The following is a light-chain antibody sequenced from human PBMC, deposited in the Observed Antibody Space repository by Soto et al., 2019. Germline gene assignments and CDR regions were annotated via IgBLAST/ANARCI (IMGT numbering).Light chain of an antibody. J-gene: IGLJ3*02. CDR3: ATWDVSLSGWV. Sequence: QSVLTQEHSASGTPGQRVTISCARGSSNMGSITVNWYQVLPGTAPKLLIYSNDQRPSGVPDLFSGSKSGTSASLAISGLQAEDEADYFCATWDVSLSGWVFGGGTKVTVL. V-gene: IGLV1-44*01. CDR1: SSNMGSIT. CDR2: SND.